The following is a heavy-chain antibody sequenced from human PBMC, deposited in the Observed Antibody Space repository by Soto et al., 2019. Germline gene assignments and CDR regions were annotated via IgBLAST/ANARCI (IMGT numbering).Heavy chain of an antibody. J-gene: IGHJ6*02. CDR2: ISSSDVK. V-gene: IGHV2-26*01. CDR1: GFSFSNPRMS. Sequence: QVTLKESGPVLVKPTETLTLTCTFSGFSFSNPRMSVSWIRQPPGKALEWLAHISSSDVKSYSTSLKSRLTILKDTSKSKVVLTMTNVDPMDTATYYCARVLYYGMDVWGQGTTVTVSS. CDR3: ARVLYYGMDV.